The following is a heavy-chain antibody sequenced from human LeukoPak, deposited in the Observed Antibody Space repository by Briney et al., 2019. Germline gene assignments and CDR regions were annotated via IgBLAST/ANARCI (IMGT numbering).Heavy chain of an antibody. Sequence: GGSLRLSCAASGFTFSSYSMNWVRQAPGKGLEWVSSISSSSSYIYYADSVKGRFTISRDNAKNSLYLQMNSLRAEDTAVYFCARGLYSSSWYYNWGQGTLVTVSS. V-gene: IGHV3-21*01. J-gene: IGHJ4*02. CDR3: ARGLYSSSWYYN. D-gene: IGHD6-13*01. CDR2: ISSSSSYI. CDR1: GFTFSSYS.